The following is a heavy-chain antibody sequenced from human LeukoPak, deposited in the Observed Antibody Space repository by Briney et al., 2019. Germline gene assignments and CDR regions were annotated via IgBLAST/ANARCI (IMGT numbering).Heavy chain of an antibody. Sequence: GGSLRLSCAASGFMYNSYWMSWVRQAPGKGLEWVANIKPDGSEEYYVDSVKGRFTISRGNAKNSLSLQMNSLRAEDTAVYYCARDTSNSGSYYANDYWGQGTLVTVSS. V-gene: IGHV3-7*04. J-gene: IGHJ4*02. CDR1: GFMYNSYW. D-gene: IGHD1-26*01. CDR2: IKPDGSEE. CDR3: ARDTSNSGSYYANDY.